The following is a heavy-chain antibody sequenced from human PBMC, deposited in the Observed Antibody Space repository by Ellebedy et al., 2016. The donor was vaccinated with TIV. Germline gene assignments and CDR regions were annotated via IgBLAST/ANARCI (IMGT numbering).Heavy chain of an antibody. Sequence: GESLKISXAASGFAFSRSSMNWVRQAPGKGLEWVASISGDSDYKYYADSLEGRFAISRDNANNSLFLQMNTLTAEDTAVYYCARDGRGYSHDYWGQGTLVTVSS. CDR3: ARDGRGYSHDY. J-gene: IGHJ4*02. V-gene: IGHV3-21*01. CDR2: ISGDSDYK. D-gene: IGHD5-12*01. CDR1: GFAFSRSS.